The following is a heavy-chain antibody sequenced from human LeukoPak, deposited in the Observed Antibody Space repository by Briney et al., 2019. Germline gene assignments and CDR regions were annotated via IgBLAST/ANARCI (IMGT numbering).Heavy chain of an antibody. CDR3: RATTSFDY. V-gene: IGHV3-15*01. CDR2: IKSKTDGGTR. CDR1: GFTFRNAW. J-gene: IGHJ4*02. D-gene: IGHD5-12*01. Sequence: GGSLRLSCAVSGFTFRNAWMSWVRQAPGKGLEWVGRIKSKTDGGTREYAVPVKGRFIISRDDSENTLYLQMNSLKTEDTAVYYCRATTSFDYWGQGTLVTVSS.